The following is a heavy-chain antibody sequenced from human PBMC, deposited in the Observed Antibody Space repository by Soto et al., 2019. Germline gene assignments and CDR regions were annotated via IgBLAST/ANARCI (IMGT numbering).Heavy chain of an antibody. D-gene: IGHD3-3*01. CDR3: ASDTITIFGVARMDTPYYYYGMDV. V-gene: IGHV1-69*13. CDR1: GGTFSSYA. CDR2: IIPIFGTA. Sequence: ASVKVSCKASGGTFSSYAISWVRQAPGQGLEWMGGIIPIFGTANYAQKFQGRVTITADESTSTAYMELSSLRSEDTAVYYCASDTITIFGVARMDTPYYYYGMDVRGQGTTVTSP. J-gene: IGHJ6*02.